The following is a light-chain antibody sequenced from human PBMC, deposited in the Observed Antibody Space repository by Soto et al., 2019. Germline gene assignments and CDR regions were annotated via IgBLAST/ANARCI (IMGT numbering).Light chain of an antibody. V-gene: IGKV3-11*01. CDR3: QQRTNWLT. CDR2: DAS. Sequence: EIVLTQSPATLSLSPGERATLSCRASQNVSTYLSWYQQKPGQAPRLLIYDASNRATGIPARFSGSGSGTYFTLTISSLEPEDFALYYCQQRTNWLTFGPGTKVDIK. J-gene: IGKJ3*01. CDR1: QNVSTY.